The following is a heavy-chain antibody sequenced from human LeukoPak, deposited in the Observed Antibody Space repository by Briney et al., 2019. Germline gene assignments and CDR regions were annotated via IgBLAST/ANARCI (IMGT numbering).Heavy chain of an antibody. D-gene: IGHD4-11*01. CDR3: ARDYMTTVTNYYYYYGMDV. V-gene: IGHV4-59*01. CDR2: IYYSGST. Sequence: SGTLSLTCTVSGGSISSYYWSWIRQPPGKGLEWIGYIYYSGSTNYNPSLKSRVTISVDTSKNQFSLKLSSVTAADTAVYYCARDYMTTVTNYYYYYGMDVWGQGTTVTVSS. CDR1: GGSISSYY. J-gene: IGHJ6*02.